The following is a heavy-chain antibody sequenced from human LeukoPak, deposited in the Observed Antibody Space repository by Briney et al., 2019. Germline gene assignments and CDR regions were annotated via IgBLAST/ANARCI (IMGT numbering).Heavy chain of an antibody. CDR2: IIPIFGTA. CDR1: GGTFSSYA. D-gene: IGHD3-10*01. V-gene: IGHV1-69*05. CDR3: ARGLYRRFGYYYYYYMGV. J-gene: IGHJ6*03. Sequence: SVKVSCKASGGTFSSYAISWVRQAPGQGLEWMGRIIPIFGTANYAQKFQGRVTITTDESTSTAYMELSSLRSEDTAVYYCARGLYRRFGYYYYYYMGVWGKGTTVTVSS.